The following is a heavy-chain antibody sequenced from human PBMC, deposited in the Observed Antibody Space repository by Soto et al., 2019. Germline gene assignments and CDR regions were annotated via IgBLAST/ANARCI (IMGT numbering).Heavy chain of an antibody. CDR1: GFTFSTYW. V-gene: IGHV3-7*04. CDR2: IKPDGSQK. J-gene: IGHJ3*02. CDR3: ARGDYYDSSGPFSDAFDI. D-gene: IGHD3-22*01. Sequence: EVQLVESGGGLVQPGGSLRLSCAASGFTFSTYWMSWVRQAPGKGLEWVANIKPDGSQKWYVDSVKGRFTISRDNAKHSLYLQMNSLRAEDTAVYYCARGDYYDSSGPFSDAFDIWGQGTMVTVSS.